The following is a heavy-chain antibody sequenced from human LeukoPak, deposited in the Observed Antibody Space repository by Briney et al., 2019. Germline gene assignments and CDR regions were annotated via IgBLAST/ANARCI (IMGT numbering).Heavy chain of an antibody. CDR2: INPNGGGT. V-gene: IGHV1-2*02. CDR1: GYTFTGYY. J-gene: IGHJ5*02. Sequence: ASVKVSCQASGYTFTGYYMHWVRQAPGKGLGWMGWINPNGGGTNYAQSFQGRVTMSRDTSISTPYMELNRLRSDDTAVYYCAVLRAQLTTFDRWGEGTPVTLS. CDR3: AVLRAQLTTFDR. D-gene: IGHD2-8*02.